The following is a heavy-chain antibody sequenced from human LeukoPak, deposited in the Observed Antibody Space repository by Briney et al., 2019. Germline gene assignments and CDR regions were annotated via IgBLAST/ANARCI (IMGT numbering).Heavy chain of an antibody. CDR1: GGSISSSSYY. V-gene: IGHV4-39*01. CDR3: ARLTIFGVARDY. CDR2: IYYSGST. J-gene: IGHJ4*02. D-gene: IGHD3-3*01. Sequence: SETLSLTCTVSGGSISSSSYYWGWLRPPPGKGLEWIGSIYYSGSTYYNPSLKSRVTISVDTSKNQFSPKLSSVPAADTAVYYCARLTIFGVARDYWGQGTLVTVSS.